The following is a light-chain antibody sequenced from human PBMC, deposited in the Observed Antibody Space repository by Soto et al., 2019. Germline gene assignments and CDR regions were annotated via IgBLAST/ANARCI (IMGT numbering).Light chain of an antibody. V-gene: IGKV4-1*01. CDR2: WSS. CDR1: RSVLESSNNKNY. J-gene: IGKJ1*01. CDR3: QQYYNSPWT. Sequence: DIVMTQSPDSLAVSLGERATINCKSSRSVLESSNNKNYLAWYQERPGQPPKLLIYWSSARQSGVPDRFSGSGSGTDFPLTISSLQAEDVAVYYCQQYYNSPWTFGQGTKVEVK.